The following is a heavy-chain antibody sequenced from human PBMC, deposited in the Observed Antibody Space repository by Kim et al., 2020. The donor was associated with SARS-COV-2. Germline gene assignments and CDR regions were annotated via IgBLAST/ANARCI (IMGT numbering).Heavy chain of an antibody. J-gene: IGHJ4*02. V-gene: IGHV3-23*01. D-gene: IGHD1-26*01. CDR2: TT. CDR3: AKGGASFDY. Sequence: TTSSAASVKGRITITRDNSQDTLYLQMNSLRAEDSAVYYCAKGGASFDYWGQGTLVTVSS.